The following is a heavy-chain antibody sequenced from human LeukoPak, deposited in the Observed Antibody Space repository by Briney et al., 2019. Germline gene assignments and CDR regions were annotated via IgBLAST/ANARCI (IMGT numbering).Heavy chain of an antibody. D-gene: IGHD2-2*01. CDR2: IYYSGST. CDR1: GGSISSSSYY. J-gene: IGHJ6*03. CDR3: ARSPIVVVPAAAHRVDYYYYMDV. Sequence: SETLSLTCTVSGGSISSSSYYWGWIRQPPGKGLEWIGSIYYSGSTYYNPSLKSRVTISVDTSKNQFSLKLSSVTAADTAVYYSARSPIVVVPAAAHRVDYYYYMDVWGKGTTVTVSS. V-gene: IGHV4-39*01.